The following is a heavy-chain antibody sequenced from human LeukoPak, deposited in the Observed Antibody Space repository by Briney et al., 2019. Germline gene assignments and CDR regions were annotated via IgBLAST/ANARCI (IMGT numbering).Heavy chain of an antibody. CDR2: FDPEVGKT. CDR3: ATDMVGYCGDVTCYSEAY. J-gene: IGHJ4*02. V-gene: IGHV1-24*01. D-gene: IGHD2-21*01. Sequence: ASVKVSCKVSGYSLTALSIHWARQAPGKGLEWMGGFDPEVGKTMYAEKLDGRLTVTDDTSTDTAYMQLSSLRLEDTAVYYCATDMVGYCGDVTCYSEAYWGQGTLVTVSS. CDR1: GYSLTALS.